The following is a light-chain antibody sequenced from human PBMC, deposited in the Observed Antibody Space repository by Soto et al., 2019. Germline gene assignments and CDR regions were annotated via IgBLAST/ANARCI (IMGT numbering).Light chain of an antibody. Sequence: DIQMTHSPSVVSASVGDRVTITCRASQGISSWLAWYQHKPGRAPKLLIHAASSLESGVPSRFSGRGSGTDCTLTISSLQPEDFATYYCQQTTSFPLTFGGGTKVEIK. CDR1: QGISSW. V-gene: IGKV1-12*01. J-gene: IGKJ4*01. CDR2: AAS. CDR3: QQTTSFPLT.